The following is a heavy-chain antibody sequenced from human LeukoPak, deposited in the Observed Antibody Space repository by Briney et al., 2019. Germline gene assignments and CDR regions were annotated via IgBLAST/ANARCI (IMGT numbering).Heavy chain of an antibody. J-gene: IGHJ6*03. CDR1: GYTFTSYS. D-gene: IGHD2-15*01. V-gene: IGHV1-46*01. CDR3: ARDLGRRCSGGSCYYYSNYMDV. Sequence: ASVKVSCKASGYTFTSYSMHWVRQAPGRGLEWMGIINPSGGSTSYAQKLQGRVTMTTDTSTSTAYMELRSLRSDDTAVYYCARDLGRRCSGGSCYYYSNYMDVWGKGTTVTISS. CDR2: INPSGGST.